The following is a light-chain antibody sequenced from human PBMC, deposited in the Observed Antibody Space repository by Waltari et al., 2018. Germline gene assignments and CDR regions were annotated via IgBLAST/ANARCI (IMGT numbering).Light chain of an antibody. J-gene: IGKJ5*01. CDR1: QSVSTY. V-gene: IGKV3-11*01. CDR2: GAS. CDR3: QQRSNWPPD. Sequence: EIVLTQCPATLSLSPGERATLSCRASQSVSTYLAWYQQKPGQAPRLLIYGASNRATGIPARFSGSGSGTDFTLTISSLEPEDFAVYYCQQRSNWPPDFGQGTRLEIK.